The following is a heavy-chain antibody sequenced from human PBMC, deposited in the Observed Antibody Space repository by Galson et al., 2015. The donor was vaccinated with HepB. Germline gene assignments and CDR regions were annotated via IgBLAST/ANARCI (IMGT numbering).Heavy chain of an antibody. CDR3: AKRGGFMVRGVPSDY. V-gene: IGHV3-23*01. CDR2: ISGSGDTT. J-gene: IGHJ4*02. Sequence: SLRLSCAASGFTFSSYGMSWVRQAPGKGLEWVSGISGSGDTTYYADSVKGRFTISRDNSKNTLYLQMNSLRAEDTAVYYCAKRGGFMVRGVPSDYWGQGTLVTVSS. D-gene: IGHD3-10*01. CDR1: GFTFSSYG.